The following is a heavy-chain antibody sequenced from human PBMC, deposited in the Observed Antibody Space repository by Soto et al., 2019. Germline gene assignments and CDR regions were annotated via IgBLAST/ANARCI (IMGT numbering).Heavy chain of an antibody. D-gene: IGHD6-13*01. J-gene: IGHJ4*02. CDR3: AKLKGIGTPNNFFDY. Sequence: GGSLRLSCAASGFSFSSYTINWVRQPLGKGLEWVSAIDAAGGRTYYSDSVRGRFTISRDNSRNTLYLQVDSLTAEDTAFYFCAKLKGIGTPNNFFDYWGQGTLVTVSS. V-gene: IGHV3-23*01. CDR2: IDAAGGRT. CDR1: GFSFSSYT.